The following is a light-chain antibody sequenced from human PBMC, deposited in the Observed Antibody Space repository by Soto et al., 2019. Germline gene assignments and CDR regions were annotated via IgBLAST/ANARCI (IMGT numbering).Light chain of an antibody. Sequence: QSVLTQPASVSGSPGQSITISCTGSSSDVGTYDLVSWYQHHPGAAPKLMIYEATRQPSGISNRVSGSKSGNTASLTISGLQAEDEDDYYCCSFAGSNSWVFGGGTKVTVL. J-gene: IGLJ3*02. V-gene: IGLV2-23*01. CDR3: CSFAGSNSWV. CDR2: EAT. CDR1: SSDVGTYDL.